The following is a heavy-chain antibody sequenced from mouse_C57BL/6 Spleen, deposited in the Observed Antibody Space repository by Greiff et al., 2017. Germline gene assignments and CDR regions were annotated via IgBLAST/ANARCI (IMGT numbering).Heavy chain of an antibody. Sequence: EVQGVESGGGLVKPGGSLKLSCAASGFTFSSYAMSWVRQTPEKRLEWVATISDGGSYTYYPDNVKGRFTISRDNAKNNLYLQMSHLKSEATAMYYCASLWSFSYWGQGTLVTVSA. D-gene: IGHD1-1*02. CDR1: GFTFSSYA. CDR2: ISDGGSYT. CDR3: ASLWSFSY. J-gene: IGHJ3*01. V-gene: IGHV5-4*01.